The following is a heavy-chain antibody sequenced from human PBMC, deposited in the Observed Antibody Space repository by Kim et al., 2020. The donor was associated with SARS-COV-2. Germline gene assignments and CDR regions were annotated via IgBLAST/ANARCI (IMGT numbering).Heavy chain of an antibody. Sequence: GGSLRLSCAASGFTFNNYGMHWVRQAPGKGLEWVAVIWYAGSNKYHADSVKGRFTISRDHSKNTLYLQMNSLRAEDPAVYYCASAPSDSSSYYWGQGTLVTASS. D-gene: IGHD3-22*01. CDR3: ASAPSDSSSYY. V-gene: IGHV3-33*01. J-gene: IGHJ4*02. CDR2: IWYAGSNK. CDR1: GFTFNNYG.